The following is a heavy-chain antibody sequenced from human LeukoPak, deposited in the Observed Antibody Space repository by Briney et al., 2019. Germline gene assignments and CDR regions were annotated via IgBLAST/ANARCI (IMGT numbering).Heavy chain of an antibody. V-gene: IGHV3-30*02. CDR2: IRDDGSKK. J-gene: IGHJ4*02. D-gene: IGHD4-23*01. Sequence: GGSLRLSCAASGFTFSCCGMHWVRQAPGKGLEWVAFIRDDGSKKYYADTVKGRFTISRDNSKNTLYLQMNSLRAEDTAVYYCANPLGMTAVVPFDYWGQGTLVTVSS. CDR3: ANPLGMTAVVPFDY. CDR1: GFTFSCCG.